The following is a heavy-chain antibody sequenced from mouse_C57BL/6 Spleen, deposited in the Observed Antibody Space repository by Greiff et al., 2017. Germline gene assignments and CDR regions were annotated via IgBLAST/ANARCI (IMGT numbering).Heavy chain of an antibody. CDR1: GYSITSGYY. J-gene: IGHJ4*01. Sequence: DVQLQESGPGLVKPSQSLSLTCSVTGYSITSGYYWNWIRQFPGNKLEWMGYISYDGSNNYNPSLKNRISITRDTSKNQFFLKLNSVTTEDTATYYCARDRYGSTGAMDYWGQGTSVTVSS. V-gene: IGHV3-6*01. D-gene: IGHD1-1*01. CDR2: ISYDGSN. CDR3: ARDRYGSTGAMDY.